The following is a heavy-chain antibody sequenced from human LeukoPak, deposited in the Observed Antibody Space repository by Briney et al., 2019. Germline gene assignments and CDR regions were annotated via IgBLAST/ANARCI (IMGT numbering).Heavy chain of an antibody. CDR1: AGSISNYY. CDR2: ISYSGST. CDR3: ARSGAGYSSSWYRGYYFDY. V-gene: IGHV4-59*01. Sequence: SETLSLTCTVSAGSISNYYWSWIRQPPGKGLEWIGYISYSGSTNYNPSLKSRVTISVDTSKNQFSLKLSSVTAADTAVYYCARSGAGYSSSWYRGYYFDYWGQGTLVTVSS. J-gene: IGHJ4*02. D-gene: IGHD6-13*01.